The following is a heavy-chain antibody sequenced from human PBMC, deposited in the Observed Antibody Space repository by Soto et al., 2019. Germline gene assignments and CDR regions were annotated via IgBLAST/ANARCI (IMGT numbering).Heavy chain of an antibody. Sequence: PGGSLRLSCAASGFTFSSYGMHWVRQAPGKGLEWVAVISYDGSNKYFADSVKGRFTTSRDNSKNTLYLQMNSLRAEDTAVYYCATSRDQDIVVVPAAPGPYDYWGQGTLVTVS. CDR3: ATSRDQDIVVVPAAPGPYDY. V-gene: IGHV3-30*03. CDR1: GFTFSSYG. D-gene: IGHD2-2*01. CDR2: ISYDGSNK. J-gene: IGHJ4*02.